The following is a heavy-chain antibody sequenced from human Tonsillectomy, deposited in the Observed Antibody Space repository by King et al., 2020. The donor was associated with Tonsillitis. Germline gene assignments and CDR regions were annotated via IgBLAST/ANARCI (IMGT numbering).Heavy chain of an antibody. CDR2: LSHDGSAK. CDR3: ANLAIDSFDV. J-gene: IGHJ3*01. Sequence: QEYLVESGGGVVQPGGSLRLSCAASGFTFSDYGMHWVRQAPGKGLACVASLSHDGSAKYYADSVKGRFTISRDNSKKKVYLQMNSLRAEDTAIYYCANLAIDSFDVWGQGTKVIVSS. CDR1: GFTFSDYG. V-gene: IGHV3-33*05.